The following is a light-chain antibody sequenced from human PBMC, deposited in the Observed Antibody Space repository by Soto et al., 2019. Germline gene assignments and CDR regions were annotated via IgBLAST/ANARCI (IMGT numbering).Light chain of an antibody. V-gene: IGKV1-5*03. Sequence: DIPMTQSPSTLSAAEGDRVTITCRASQSVSAWLAWYQQKPGKAPKLLIYKASTLESGVPSRFSGSGYGAEFTLTISSLQPDDLGTYYCQQYRSSPWTFGQGTKVEIK. CDR3: QQYRSSPWT. CDR2: KAS. J-gene: IGKJ1*01. CDR1: QSVSAW.